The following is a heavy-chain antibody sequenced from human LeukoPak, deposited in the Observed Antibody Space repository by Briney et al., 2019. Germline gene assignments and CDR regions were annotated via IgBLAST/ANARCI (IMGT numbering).Heavy chain of an antibody. J-gene: IGHJ4*02. CDR2: IYYSGST. D-gene: IGHD3-10*01. CDR3: ARRLYGSGAFDL. V-gene: IGHV4-59*08. Sequence: SETLSLTCTVSGGSISSYYWSWIRQPPGKGLEWIGYIYYSGSTNYNPSLKSRVTISVDTSKNQFSLKLSSVTAADTAVYYCARRLYGSGAFDLWGQGALVTVSS. CDR1: GGSISSYY.